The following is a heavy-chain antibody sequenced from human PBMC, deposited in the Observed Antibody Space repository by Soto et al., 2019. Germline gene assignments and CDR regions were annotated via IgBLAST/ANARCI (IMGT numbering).Heavy chain of an antibody. CDR1: GFTFSNYA. CDR2: ISGTGGGT. CDR3: AKRAFYGSGIPNYYGMDV. Sequence: EVHLLESGGGLVQPGGSVRLSCAASGFTFSNYAMTWVRQAPGKGLEWVSVISGTGGGTNNADSAKGRFTTSRDNSKNTLYLQMNSLRAEDTAVYYCAKRAFYGSGIPNYYGMDVWGQGTAVTVSS. D-gene: IGHD3-10*01. J-gene: IGHJ6*02. V-gene: IGHV3-23*01.